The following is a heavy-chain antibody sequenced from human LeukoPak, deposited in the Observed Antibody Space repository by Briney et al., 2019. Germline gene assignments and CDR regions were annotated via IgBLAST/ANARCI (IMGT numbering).Heavy chain of an antibody. CDR3: AKAFDYNGLRGEGGSFDC. D-gene: IGHD4-11*01. Sequence: SGGSLRLSCVASGFNFSKNDMHWVRHTTERGLEWVSAIGVGGDTYYADPVKGRFTISRENGKNSVYLQMNSLRAGDTAVYFCAKAFDYNGLRGEGGSFDCWGQGALVTVSS. V-gene: IGHV3-13*01. CDR1: GFNFSKND. CDR2: IGVGGDT. J-gene: IGHJ4*02.